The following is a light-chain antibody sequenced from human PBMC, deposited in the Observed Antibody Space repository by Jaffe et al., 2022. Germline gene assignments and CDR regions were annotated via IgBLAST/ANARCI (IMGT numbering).Light chain of an antibody. Sequence: QSALTQPRSVSGPPGQSVTISCTGTSSDVGGYNYVSWYQQHPGTAPKLMIYDVTKRPSGVPDRFSGSKSGNTASLTISGLQAEDEADYYCCSYAGSYTWVFGGGTKLTV. CDR3: CSYAGSYTWV. CDR2: DVT. CDR1: SSDVGGYNY. V-gene: IGLV2-11*01. J-gene: IGLJ2*01.